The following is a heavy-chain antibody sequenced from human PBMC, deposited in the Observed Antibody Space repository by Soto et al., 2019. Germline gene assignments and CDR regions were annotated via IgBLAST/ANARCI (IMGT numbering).Heavy chain of an antibody. V-gene: IGHV4-39*01. CDR3: ARSTMIVVFFDY. J-gene: IGHJ4*02. D-gene: IGHD3-22*01. CDR2: IYYSGST. CDR1: GGSISSSSYY. Sequence: TSDTLSLTCTVSGGSISSSSYYWGWIRQPPGKGLEWIGSIYYSGSTYYNPSLKSRVTISVDTSKNQFSLKLSSVTGADTAVYYCARSTMIVVFFDYWGQGTLVTVSS.